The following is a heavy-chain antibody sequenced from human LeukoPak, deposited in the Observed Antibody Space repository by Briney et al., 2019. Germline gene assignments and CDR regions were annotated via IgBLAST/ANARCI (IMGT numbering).Heavy chain of an antibody. D-gene: IGHD6-19*01. J-gene: IGHJ4*02. Sequence: GGSLRLSCAASGFTFDNYDMSWVRQAPGKGLEWVSAIRASGDNTYYADSVKGRFTISRDDSRNTLYLQVNSLRAEDTAVYHCARAGYSSGWFFDYWGQGTLVTVSS. V-gene: IGHV3-23*01. CDR2: IRASGDNT. CDR1: GFTFDNYD. CDR3: ARAGYSSGWFFDY.